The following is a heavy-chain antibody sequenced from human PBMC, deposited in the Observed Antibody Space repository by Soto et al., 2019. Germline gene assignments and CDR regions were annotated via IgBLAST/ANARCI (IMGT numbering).Heavy chain of an antibody. CDR1: GFTFSSYA. Sequence: GGSLRLSCAASGFTFSSYAMHWVRQAPGKGLEWVAVISYDGSNKYYADSVKGRFTISRDNSKNTLYLQMNSLRAEDTAVYYCARDHLGGGSYYGIDYWGQGTLVTVSS. J-gene: IGHJ4*02. V-gene: IGHV3-30-3*01. D-gene: IGHD1-26*01. CDR3: ARDHLGGGSYYGIDY. CDR2: ISYDGSNK.